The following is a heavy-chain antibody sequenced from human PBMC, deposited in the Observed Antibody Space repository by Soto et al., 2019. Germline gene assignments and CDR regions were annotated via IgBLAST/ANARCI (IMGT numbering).Heavy chain of an antibody. J-gene: IGHJ5*02. CDR1: GGSISNYY. V-gene: IGHV4-59*01. CDR3: ARGGYRTLAWFDP. CDR2: IYHSGTT. D-gene: IGHD5-18*01. Sequence: SETLSLTCTVSGGSISNYYWSWIRQSPGKGLEWIANIYHSGTTNYNHSLKGRVSISIDSSKNQVSLRLKSVTAADTAVYYCARGGYRTLAWFDPWGQGTLVTVSS.